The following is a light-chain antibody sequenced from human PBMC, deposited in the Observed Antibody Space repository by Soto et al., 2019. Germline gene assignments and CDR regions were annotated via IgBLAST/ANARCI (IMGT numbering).Light chain of an antibody. V-gene: IGLV2-14*01. J-gene: IGLJ1*01. CDR2: DVS. CDR3: SSYTSSSTPYV. CDR1: SSDVGGYNY. Sequence: QSALTQPASVSGSPGQSITISCTGTSSDVGGYNYVSWYQQHPRKAPKLMIYDVSNRPSGVSNRFSGSKSGNTASLTISGLQAEDEADYYCSSYTSSSTPYVFGTGTKLTVL.